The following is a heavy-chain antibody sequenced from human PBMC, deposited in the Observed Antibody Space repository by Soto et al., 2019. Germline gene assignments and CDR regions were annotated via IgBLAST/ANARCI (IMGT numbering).Heavy chain of an antibody. V-gene: IGHV4-59*08. CDR3: ARHLFGYFDL. J-gene: IGHJ2*01. Sequence: QVQLQESGPGLVKPSETLSLTCTVSGGSFNTFYWSWIRRPPGKGLEWIGYMYYTGGTNYNPSLQSRVTISLDTSKNQFSLELSSVTAADTAVYYCARHLFGYFDLWGRGTLVTVSS. CDR1: GGSFNTFY. CDR2: MYYTGGT.